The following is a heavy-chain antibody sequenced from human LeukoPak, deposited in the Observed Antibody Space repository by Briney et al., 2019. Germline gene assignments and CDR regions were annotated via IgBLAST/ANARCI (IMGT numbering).Heavy chain of an antibody. D-gene: IGHD5-24*01. CDR2: ISYDGSNK. Sequence: GRSLRLSCAASGFTFSNYAMHWVRQAPGKGLEWVAIISYDGSNKYYAASVKGRFTISRDNSKNTLYLQMDSLRAEDTAVYYCARDGPYRDGWGSYCDYWGQGTLVTVSS. J-gene: IGHJ4*02. CDR1: GFTFSNYA. V-gene: IGHV3-30-3*01. CDR3: ARDGPYRDGWGSYCDY.